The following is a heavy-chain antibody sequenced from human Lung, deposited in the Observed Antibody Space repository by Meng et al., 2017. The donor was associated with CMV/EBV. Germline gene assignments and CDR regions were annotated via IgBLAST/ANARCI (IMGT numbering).Heavy chain of an antibody. J-gene: IGHJ3*02. Sequence: SSVKVSCKASGGTFSSYAISWVRQAPGQGLEWMGGIILILGIAYYAQKFQGRVTITADKSTSPAYMELSSLRSEDTAVYYCARSEDVDITIFGVVIMDAFDIWGQGTMVTVSS. CDR3: ARSEDVDITIFGVVIMDAFDI. V-gene: IGHV1-69*10. CDR1: GGTFSSYA. D-gene: IGHD3-3*01. CDR2: IILILGIA.